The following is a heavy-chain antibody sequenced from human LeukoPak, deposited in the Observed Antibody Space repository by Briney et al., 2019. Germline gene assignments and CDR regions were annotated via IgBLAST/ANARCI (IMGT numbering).Heavy chain of an antibody. J-gene: IGHJ6*02. CDR2: INPNSGGT. CDR1: GYTFTGYY. CDR3: ARDLAAAGPAAYYYYGMDV. D-gene: IGHD6-13*01. V-gene: IGHV1-2*02. Sequence: ASVKVSCKASGYTFTGYYMHWVRQAPGQGLEWMGWINPNSGGTNYAQKFQGRVTMTRDTSISTAYMELSRLRPDDTAVYYCARDLAAAGPAAYYYYGMDVWGQGTTVTVSS.